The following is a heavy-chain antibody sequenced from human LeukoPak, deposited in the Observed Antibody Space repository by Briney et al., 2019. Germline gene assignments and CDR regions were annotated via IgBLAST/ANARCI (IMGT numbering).Heavy chain of an antibody. CDR2: IYPGDSDT. CDR3: ARSMFRGVICPFDY. Sequence: GESLKISCKGSGYSFSNSWIGWVRQMPGKGLEWMGIIYPGDSDTKYSPSFQGQVTISADKSISTAYLQWSSLKASDTAMYYCARSMFRGVICPFDYWGQGTLVTVSS. V-gene: IGHV5-51*01. CDR1: GYSFSNSW. J-gene: IGHJ4*02. D-gene: IGHD3-10*01.